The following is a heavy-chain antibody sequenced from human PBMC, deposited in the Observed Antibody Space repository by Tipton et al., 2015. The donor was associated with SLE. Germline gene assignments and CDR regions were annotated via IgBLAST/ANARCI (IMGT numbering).Heavy chain of an antibody. CDR2: IYYSGGT. Sequence: TLSLTCTVSGYSITSNNYWGWIRQSPGKGLEWIGYIYYSGGTKYNPSLKSRLTISVDTPKNAFSLKLSSVTTADTAMYYCVRYRREHQLVRLAWIWGQGTLVTVSS. CDR1: GYSITSNNY. D-gene: IGHD6-13*01. CDR3: VRYRREHQLVRLAWI. V-gene: IGHV4-61*05. J-gene: IGHJ4*02.